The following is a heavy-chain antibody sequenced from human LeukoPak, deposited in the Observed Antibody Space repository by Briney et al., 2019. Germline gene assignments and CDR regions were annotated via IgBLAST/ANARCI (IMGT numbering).Heavy chain of an antibody. CDR3: AKVMVRGVIEDYYYYCGMDV. CDR2: ISYDGSNK. J-gene: IGHJ6*02. Sequence: HPGGSLRLSCAASGFTFSSYGMHWVRQAPGKGLEWVAVISYDGSNKYYADSVKGRFTISRDNSKNTLYLQMNSLRAEDTAVYYCAKVMVRGVIEDYYYYCGMDVWGQGTTVTVSS. D-gene: IGHD3-10*01. CDR1: GFTFSSYG. V-gene: IGHV3-30*18.